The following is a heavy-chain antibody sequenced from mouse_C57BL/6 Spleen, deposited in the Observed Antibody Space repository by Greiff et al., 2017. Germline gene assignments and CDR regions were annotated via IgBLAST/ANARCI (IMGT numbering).Heavy chain of an antibody. CDR2: INPSNGGT. D-gene: IGHD3-1*01. CDR3: ARFGAPSPDAMDY. J-gene: IGHJ4*01. CDR1: GYTFTSYW. V-gene: IGHV1-53*01. Sequence: QVQLQQPGTELVKPGASVKLSCKASGYTFTSYWMHWVKQRPGQGLEWIGNINPSNGGTNYNEKFKSKATLTVDKSSSTAYMQLSSLTSEDSADYYCARFGAPSPDAMDYWGQGTSVTVSS.